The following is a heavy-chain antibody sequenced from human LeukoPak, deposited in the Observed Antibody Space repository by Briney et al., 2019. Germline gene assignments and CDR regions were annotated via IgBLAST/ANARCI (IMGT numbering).Heavy chain of an antibody. CDR1: GGSISSGGYS. CDR3: ARSMVAAISHWFDP. Sequence: SETLSLTCAVSGGSISSGGYSWSWIRQPPGKGLEWLGYIYYSGSTYYNPSLKSRVTISVDTSKNQFSLKLSSVTAADTAVYYCARSMVAAISHWFDPWGQGTLVTVSS. D-gene: IGHD2-15*01. J-gene: IGHJ5*02. V-gene: IGHV4-30-4*07. CDR2: IYYSGST.